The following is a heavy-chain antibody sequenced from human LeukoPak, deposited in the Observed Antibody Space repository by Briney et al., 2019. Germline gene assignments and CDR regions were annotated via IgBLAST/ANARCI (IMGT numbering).Heavy chain of an antibody. Sequence: GRSLRLSCAASTFTFSSDWMSWVRQAPGKWLEWLATIKDDGSEKYYVDSVSGRFTISRDNAKNSLYLQMNSLRAEDTAVYYCARRGTYQNWFDHWGQGTLVTVSS. V-gene: IGHV3-7*01. CDR3: ARRGTYQNWFDH. D-gene: IGHD3-16*01. J-gene: IGHJ5*02. CDR1: TFTFSSDW. CDR2: IKDDGSEK.